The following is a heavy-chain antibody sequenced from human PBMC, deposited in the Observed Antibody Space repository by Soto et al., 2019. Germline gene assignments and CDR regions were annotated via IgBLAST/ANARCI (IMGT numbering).Heavy chain of an antibody. Sequence: EVQLLESGGGLVQPGGSLRLSCAASGFTFSNYAMTWVRQAPGKGLEWVSFISGSGGITYYADSVKGRFTISRDNSNNTLYLQMHRLRAEDTAIYCCEKDPNWEDHYWGQGTLVTVSS. V-gene: IGHV3-23*01. CDR2: ISGSGGIT. CDR3: EKDPNWEDHY. D-gene: IGHD1-1*01. CDR1: GFTFSNYA. J-gene: IGHJ4*02.